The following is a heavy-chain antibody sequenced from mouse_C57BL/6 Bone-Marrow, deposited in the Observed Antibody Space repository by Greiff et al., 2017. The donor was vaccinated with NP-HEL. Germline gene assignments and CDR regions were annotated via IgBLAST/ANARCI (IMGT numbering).Heavy chain of an antibody. CDR3: ARVDYGSSWSDWYFDV. Sequence: EVKLVESGGGLVKPGGSLKLSCAASGFTFSSYAMSWVRQTPEKRLEWVATISDGGSYTYYPDHVKGRFTISRDNAKTNLYLQMSHLNAEDTAMYYCARVDYGSSWSDWYFDVWGTGTTVTVSS. J-gene: IGHJ1*03. D-gene: IGHD1-1*01. V-gene: IGHV5-4*03. CDR1: GFTFSSYA. CDR2: ISDGGSYT.